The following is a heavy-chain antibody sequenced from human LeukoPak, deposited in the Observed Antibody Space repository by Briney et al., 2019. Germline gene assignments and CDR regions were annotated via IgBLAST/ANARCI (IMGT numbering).Heavy chain of an antibody. CDR2: ISSSGKTI. J-gene: IGHJ4*02. V-gene: IGHV3-48*03. CDR3: ATTSIAAAVPGCFDY. D-gene: IGHD6-13*01. Sequence: PGGSLRLSCEASGFTPSRYEMNCVRQSPGHGVEWVSYISSSGKTIYYADSTKGRFTVYRDNAKNSLYLQMNRLRAEDTAVYYCATTSIAAAVPGCFDYWGQGTLVTVFS. CDR1: GFTPSRYE.